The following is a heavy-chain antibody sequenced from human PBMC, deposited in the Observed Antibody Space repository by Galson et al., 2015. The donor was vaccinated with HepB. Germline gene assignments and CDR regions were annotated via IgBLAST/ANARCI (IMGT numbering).Heavy chain of an antibody. Sequence: SVKVSCKASGLTFINSAVQWVRQARGQRLEWIGWIVVGSGNTNYAQKFQERVTITRDMSTSTAYMELSSLRSEDTAVYYCAADAPYRNGWAYNYSFAMDVWGQGTTVTVS. V-gene: IGHV1-58*01. CDR3: AADAPYRNGWAYNYSFAMDV. CDR2: IVVGSGNT. CDR1: GLTFINSA. J-gene: IGHJ6*02. D-gene: IGHD6-19*01.